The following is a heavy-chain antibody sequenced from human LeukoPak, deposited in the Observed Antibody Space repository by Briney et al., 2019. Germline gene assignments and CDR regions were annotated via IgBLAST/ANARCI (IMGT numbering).Heavy chain of an antibody. J-gene: IGHJ4*02. Sequence: GESLKISCKASGYSFTSYWIAWVRQLPGKGLQWMGSSYPGGAGTRYSPSFQGQVTISADKSISTSYLQRSSLKASDTAVYYCARRGTAMDFDYWGQGTLVTVSS. CDR2: SYPGGAGT. CDR3: ARRGTAMDFDY. V-gene: IGHV5-51*01. D-gene: IGHD5-18*01. CDR1: GYSFTSYW.